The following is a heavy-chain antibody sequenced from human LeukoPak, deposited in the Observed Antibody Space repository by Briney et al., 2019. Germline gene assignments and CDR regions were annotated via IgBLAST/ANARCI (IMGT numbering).Heavy chain of an antibody. Sequence: GGSLRLSCAASGFTFSSYAMSWVRQAPGKGLEWVSAISGSGGSTYYADSVKGRFTISRDNSKNTLYLQMNSLRAEDTAVYYCATRTCTNGVCYPNYYYYYYMDVWGKGTTVTVSS. CDR1: GFTFSSYA. V-gene: IGHV3-23*01. J-gene: IGHJ6*03. CDR2: ISGSGGST. D-gene: IGHD2-8*01. CDR3: ATRTCTNGVCYPNYYYYYYMDV.